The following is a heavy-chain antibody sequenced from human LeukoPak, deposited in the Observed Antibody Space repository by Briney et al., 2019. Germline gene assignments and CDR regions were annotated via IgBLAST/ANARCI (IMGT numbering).Heavy chain of an antibody. J-gene: IGHJ4*02. D-gene: IGHD3-16*01. CDR3: ARDEIGGLGY. CDR2: IYYSGST. Sequence: PSETLSLTCTVSGGSISSGGYYWSWIRQLPGKGLEWIGYIYYSGSTYYNPSLKSRVTISVDTSKNQFSLKLSSVTAADTAVYYCARDEIGGLGYWGQGTLVTVSS. V-gene: IGHV4-31*03. CDR1: GGSISSGGYY.